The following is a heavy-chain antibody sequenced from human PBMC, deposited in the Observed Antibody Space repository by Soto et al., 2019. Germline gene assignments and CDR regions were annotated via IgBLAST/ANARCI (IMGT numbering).Heavy chain of an antibody. CDR3: ASGEGRNGHDPRFDY. CDR2: ISYNGIDK. D-gene: IGHD5-12*01. Sequence: QMQLVESGGGVVQPGMSLRLSCAVSGFTFTNHGIHWVRQAPGKGLARVADISYNGIDKWYGDSVKGRVTISRVNFGDTAYLQMNGLRPEDTAVYYCASGEGRNGHDPRFDYWGQGTLVTVSS. V-gene: IGHV3-30*03. J-gene: IGHJ4*02. CDR1: GFTFTNHG.